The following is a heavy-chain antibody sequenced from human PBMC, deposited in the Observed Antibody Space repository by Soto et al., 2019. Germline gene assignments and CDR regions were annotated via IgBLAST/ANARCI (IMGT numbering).Heavy chain of an antibody. CDR2: ISAYNGNT. CDR1: GYTFTSYG. D-gene: IGHD6-19*01. J-gene: IGHJ5*02. CDR3: ARGYSSGWSLDWFDP. V-gene: IGHV1-18*04. Sequence: ASVKVSCKASGYTFTSYGISWVRQAPGQGLEWMGWISAYNGNTNYAQKLQGRVTMTTDTSTSTAYMELRSLRSDDTAVHYCARGYSSGWSLDWFDPWGQGTLVTVSS.